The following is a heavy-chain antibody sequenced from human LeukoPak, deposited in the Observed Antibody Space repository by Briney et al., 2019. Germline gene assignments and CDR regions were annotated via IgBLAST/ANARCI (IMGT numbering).Heavy chain of an antibody. Sequence: SETLSLTCTVSGGSISSYYWSWIRQPPGKGLEWIGYIYYSGSTNYNPSLKSRVTISVDTSKNQFSLKLSSVSPEDTAVYYRARDYTGGYLFDYWGQGTLVTVSS. V-gene: IGHV4-59*12. D-gene: IGHD3-16*01. CDR1: GGSISSYY. CDR3: ARDYTGGYLFDY. CDR2: IYYSGST. J-gene: IGHJ4*02.